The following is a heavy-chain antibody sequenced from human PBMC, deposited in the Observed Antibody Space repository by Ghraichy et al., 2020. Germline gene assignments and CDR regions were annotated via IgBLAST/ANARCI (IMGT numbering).Heavy chain of an antibody. D-gene: IGHD3-10*01. CDR2: INPDSGGT. Sequence: ASVKVSCKTGGENARTHDTNWEREGPLQGQEYKGWINPDSGGTSYAQKFQGRVTMTRDTSISTDYMELSRLRSDDTAVYYCARETPNSGWFDPWGQGTLVTVSS. CDR3: ARETPNSGWFDP. CDR1: GENARTHD. V-gene: IGHV1-2*02. J-gene: IGHJ5*02.